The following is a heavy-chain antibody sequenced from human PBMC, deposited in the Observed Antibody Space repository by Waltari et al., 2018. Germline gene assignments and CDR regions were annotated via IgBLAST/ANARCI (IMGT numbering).Heavy chain of an antibody. Sequence: QVQLQASGPGLVKPSQTLSLTCTVSGASISSGEFFWSWIRQPPGQGLEWLGCIYHSGTTFYKSSLKIRLALSIETSKNQFSLRLASVTAADTAVYYCAREIPSWSSVTAPDADFWGQGTLVTVSS. CDR2: IYHSGTT. CDR1: GASISSGEFF. V-gene: IGHV4-30-4*01. D-gene: IGHD2-21*02. J-gene: IGHJ4*02. CDR3: AREIPSWSSVTAPDADF.